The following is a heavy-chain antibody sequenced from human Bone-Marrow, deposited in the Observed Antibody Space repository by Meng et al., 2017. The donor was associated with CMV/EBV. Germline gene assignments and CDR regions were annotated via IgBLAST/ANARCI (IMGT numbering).Heavy chain of an antibody. D-gene: IGHD2-2*01. J-gene: IGHJ4*02. CDR1: GFNFSTYT. V-gene: IGHV3-23*01. Sequence: SGFNFSTYTMSWVRRAPGKGLECVAGITGDGDSTYYAGFAKGRFTISRANSKNTLYLEMNSLRADDTAVYYCAKECSSTKCYYFDYWGQGTLVTVSS. CDR2: ITGDGDST. CDR3: AKECSSTKCYYFDY.